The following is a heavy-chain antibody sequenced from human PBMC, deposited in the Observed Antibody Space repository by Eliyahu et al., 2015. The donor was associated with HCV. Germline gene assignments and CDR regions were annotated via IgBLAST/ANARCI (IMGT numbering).Heavy chain of an antibody. CDR2: IIPIFGTA. Sequence: EVKKPGSSVKVSCKASGGTFSSYAISWVRQAPGQGLEWMGGIIPIFGTANYAQKFQGRVTITADESTSTAYMELSSLRSEDTAVYYCARDLPRSAAGNPSFDYWGQGTLVTVSS. CDR1: GGTFSSYA. J-gene: IGHJ4*02. V-gene: IGHV1-69*01. D-gene: IGHD6-13*01. CDR3: ARDLPRSAAGNPSFDY.